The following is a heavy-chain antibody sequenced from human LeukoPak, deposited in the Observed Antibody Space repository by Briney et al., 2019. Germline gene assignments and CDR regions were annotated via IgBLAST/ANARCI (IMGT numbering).Heavy chain of an antibody. V-gene: IGHV4-4*07. CDR2: IYTSGST. D-gene: IGHD6-13*01. CDR3: AGSSSWYMASSFDY. J-gene: IGHJ4*02. CDR1: GGSISSYY. Sequence: SETLSLTCTVSGGSISSYYWSWIRQPAGKGLEWIGRIYTSGSTNYNPSLKSRVTMSVDTSKNQFSLKLSSVTAADTAVYYCAGSSSWYMASSFDYWGQGTLVTVSS.